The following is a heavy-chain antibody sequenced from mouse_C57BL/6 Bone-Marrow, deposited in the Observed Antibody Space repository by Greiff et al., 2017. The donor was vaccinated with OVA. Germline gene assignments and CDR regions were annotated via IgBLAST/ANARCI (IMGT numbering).Heavy chain of an antibody. D-gene: IGHD1-1*01. CDR3: ARGTAVVADWYFDV. CDR1: GFNIKDYY. J-gene: IGHJ1*03. V-gene: IGHV14-2*01. CDR2: IDPEAGET. Sequence: EVQLQQSGAELVKPGASVKLSCTASGFNIKDYYMHWVKQRTEQGMEWIGRIDPEAGETKYAPKFQGKATITADTSSNTAYLQLSSLTSEDTAVYYCARGTAVVADWYFDVWGTGTTVTVSS.